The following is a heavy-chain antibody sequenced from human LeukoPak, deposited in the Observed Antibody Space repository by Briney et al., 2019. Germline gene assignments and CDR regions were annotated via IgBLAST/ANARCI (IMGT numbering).Heavy chain of an antibody. Sequence: PSETVSLTCTVSDASISGYYWSWIRQPPGKGLEWIGSIHFSGSTNYNPSLRSRVTISVDTSKNQLSLKLSSVTAADTAVYYCARDLGGIYFDYWGQGTLVTLSS. CDR1: DASISGYY. D-gene: IGHD1-26*01. J-gene: IGHJ4*02. CDR3: ARDLGGIYFDY. V-gene: IGHV4-59*01. CDR2: IHFSGST.